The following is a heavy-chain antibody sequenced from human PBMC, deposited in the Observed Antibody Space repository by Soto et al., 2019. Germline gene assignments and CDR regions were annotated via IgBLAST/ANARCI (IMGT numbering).Heavy chain of an antibody. CDR1: GFTFSSYA. Sequence: GGSLRLSCAASGFTFSSYAMSWVRQAPGKGLEWVSAISGSGGSTYYADSVKGRFTISRDNSKNTLYLQMNSLRAEDTAVYYCAKEFCSGGSSWYGRAFDYWGQGTLVTVSS. V-gene: IGHV3-23*01. D-gene: IGHD6-13*01. CDR2: ISGSGGST. CDR3: AKEFCSGGSSWYGRAFDY. J-gene: IGHJ4*02.